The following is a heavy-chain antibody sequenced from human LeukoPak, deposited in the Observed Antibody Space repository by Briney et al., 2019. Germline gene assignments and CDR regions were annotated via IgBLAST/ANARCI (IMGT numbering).Heavy chain of an antibody. D-gene: IGHD2-8*02. CDR2: MFYTGST. Sequence: SETLSLTCTVSGGSISSYYWGWVRQPPGKGLEWIGSMFYTGSTYYNPSLRPRVTLSVDTSKNQLSLNLKSGTAADTAVYFCARLLLGSTVIDYWGQGALVIVSS. CDR1: GGSISSYY. V-gene: IGHV4-39*01. J-gene: IGHJ4*02. CDR3: ARLLLGSTVIDY.